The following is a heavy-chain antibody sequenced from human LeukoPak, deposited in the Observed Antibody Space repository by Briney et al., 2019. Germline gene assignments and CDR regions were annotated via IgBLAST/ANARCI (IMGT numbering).Heavy chain of an antibody. CDR1: GGFFSGYY. J-gene: IGHJ4*02. Sequence: KPSETLSLTCAVYGGFFSGYYWSWIRQPPGKGLEWIGEINHSGSTNYNPSLKSRVTISVDTSKNQFSLKLSSVTAADTAVYYCARDRVVVPAMRAGFDYWGQGTLVTVSS. CDR3: ARDRVVVPAMRAGFDY. V-gene: IGHV4-34*01. CDR2: INHSGST. D-gene: IGHD2-2*01.